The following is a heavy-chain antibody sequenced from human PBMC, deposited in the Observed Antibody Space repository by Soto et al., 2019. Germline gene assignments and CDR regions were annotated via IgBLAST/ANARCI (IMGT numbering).Heavy chain of an antibody. CDR2: ILYDGSNK. CDR1: GYTFSNDG. V-gene: IGHV3-30*18. J-gene: IGHJ5*01. D-gene: IGHD4-17*01. Sequence: QVQLVESGGGVVQPGRSLRLSCAAYGYTFSNDGMHWVRQAPGKGLEWVGVILYDGSNKYYADSVKGRFTISRDNSNNSLYLQMNSLRAEDTAVYYCAKDPLLYSSTVSWFDSWGQGSLVTLFS. CDR3: AKDPLLYSSTVSWFDS.